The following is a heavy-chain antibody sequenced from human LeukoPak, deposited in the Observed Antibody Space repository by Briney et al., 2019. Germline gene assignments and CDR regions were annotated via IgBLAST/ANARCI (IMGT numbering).Heavy chain of an antibody. CDR1: GYSFSSYW. Sequence: GESLKISCKGSGYSFSSYWIGWVRQMPGKGLEWMGMTYPGDSETRYSPSFQGQVTISADKSLTTAYLQWSNLKASDTATYYCASHDPGYCSGGSCYSFDIWGQGTMVTVSS. D-gene: IGHD2-15*01. J-gene: IGHJ3*02. CDR2: TYPGDSET. CDR3: ASHDPGYCSGGSCYSFDI. V-gene: IGHV5-51*01.